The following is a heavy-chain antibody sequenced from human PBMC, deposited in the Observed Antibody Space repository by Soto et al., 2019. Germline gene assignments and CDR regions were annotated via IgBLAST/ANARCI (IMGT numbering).Heavy chain of an antibody. CDR2: INPSGDST. CDR3: AREISYVSGGHLYYGMDV. D-gene: IGHD3-16*01. V-gene: IGHV1-46*01. J-gene: IGHJ6*02. CDR1: GYTFTSYY. Sequence: ASVKVSCKASGYTFTSYYMHWVLQAPGQGLEWMGIINPSGDSTSYAQKFRGRFTMTRDTSTNTLFMELSSLRAEDTAVYYCAREISYVSGGHLYYGMDVLGQGTAVTVSS.